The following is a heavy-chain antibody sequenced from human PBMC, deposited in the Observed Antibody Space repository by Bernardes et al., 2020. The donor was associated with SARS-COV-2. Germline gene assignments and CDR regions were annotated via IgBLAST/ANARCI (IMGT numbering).Heavy chain of an antibody. Sequence: GGSLRLSCAASGFAFSTYAMTWVLQAPGRGLEWVSTISTGGGSTYYADSVKFRFTISRDNSKSTLYLQMNSLRAEDTAIYYCVKRLKDYYYGVDVWGQGTKVTVSS. CDR3: VKRLKDYYYGVDV. J-gene: IGHJ6*02. D-gene: IGHD6-19*01. V-gene: IGHV3-23*01. CDR1: GFAFSTYA. CDR2: ISTGGGST.